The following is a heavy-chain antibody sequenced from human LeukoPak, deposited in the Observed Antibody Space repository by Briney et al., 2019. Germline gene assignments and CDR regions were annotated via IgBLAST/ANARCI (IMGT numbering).Heavy chain of an antibody. J-gene: IGHJ4*02. CDR1: GFTFSSYT. CDR2: ISSSSSPI. V-gene: IGHV3-48*01. Sequence: PGGSLRLSCAASGFTFSSYTMNWVRQAPGKGLEWVSYISSSSSPIHYADSVKGRFTISRDNSKNTLYLQMTSLRAEDTAVYYCARSPLSDYWGQGTLVTVSS. CDR3: ARSPLSDY. D-gene: IGHD3-16*02.